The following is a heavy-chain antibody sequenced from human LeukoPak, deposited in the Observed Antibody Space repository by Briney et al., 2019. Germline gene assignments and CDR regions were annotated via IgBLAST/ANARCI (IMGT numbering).Heavy chain of an antibody. CDR2: ISSDGNDI. D-gene: IGHD2-8*01. Sequence: GRSLRLSCAASGFFFSSYSLHWVRQAPGRGLEWVSLISSDGNDIAYADSVKGRFAISRDNSKSTLYLQLNSLKTQDTAVYYCARTHCSNGVCYVGGFDIWGQGTLVTVSS. J-gene: IGHJ4*02. CDR3: ARTHCSNGVCYVGGFDI. V-gene: IGHV3-30*09. CDR1: GFFFSSYS.